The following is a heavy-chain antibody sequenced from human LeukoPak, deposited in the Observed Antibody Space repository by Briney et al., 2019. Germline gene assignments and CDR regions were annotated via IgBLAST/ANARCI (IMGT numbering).Heavy chain of an antibody. Sequence: SVRVSCKASGFTFTSSAMQWVRQARGQRLEWIGWIVVGSGNTNYAQKFQERVTITRDMSTSTVYMELSSLRSEDTAVYYCAAREMAVSYYFDYWGQGTLVTVSS. J-gene: IGHJ4*02. D-gene: IGHD5-24*01. CDR2: IVVGSGNT. CDR1: GFTFTSSA. V-gene: IGHV1-58*02. CDR3: AAREMAVSYYFDY.